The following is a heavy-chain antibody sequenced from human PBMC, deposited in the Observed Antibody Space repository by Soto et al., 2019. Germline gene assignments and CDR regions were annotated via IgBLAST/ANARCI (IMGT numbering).Heavy chain of an antibody. Sequence: GASVKVSCKVSGYTLTELPMHWVRQAPGKGLEWMGGFDPEDGETIYAQKFQGRVTMTEDTSTDTAYMELSSLRSEDTAVYYCWRSGGRTDALAIWGQGTMVTVSS. CDR1: GYTLTELP. J-gene: IGHJ3*02. CDR3: WRSGGRTDALAI. D-gene: IGHD2-15*01. V-gene: IGHV1-24*01. CDR2: FDPEDGET.